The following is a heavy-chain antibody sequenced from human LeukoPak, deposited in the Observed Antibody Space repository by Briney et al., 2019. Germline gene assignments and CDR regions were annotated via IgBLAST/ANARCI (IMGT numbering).Heavy chain of an antibody. J-gene: IGHJ4*02. CDR3: ARSQRGVSY. CDR1: GFAFGKYD. CDR2: IYSGGST. V-gene: IGHV3-66*01. D-gene: IGHD6-25*01. Sequence: GGSLRLSCAASGFAFGKYDMSWVRQAPGKGLEWVSVIYSGGSTYYADSVKGRFTISRDNSKNTLYLQMNSLRAEDTAVYYCARSQRGVSYWGQGTLVTVSS.